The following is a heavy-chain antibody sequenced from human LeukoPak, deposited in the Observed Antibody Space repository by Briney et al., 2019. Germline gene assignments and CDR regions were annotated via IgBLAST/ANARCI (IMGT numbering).Heavy chain of an antibody. D-gene: IGHD1-14*01. Sequence: SETLSLTCAVYGGSFSGYYWSWIRQPPGKGLEWIGEINHSGSTNYNPSLKSRVTISVDTSKNQFSLKLSSVTAADTAVYYCANIRKAYFDIWGQGTMVTVSS. CDR2: INHSGST. V-gene: IGHV4-34*01. J-gene: IGHJ3*02. CDR3: ANIRKAYFDI. CDR1: GGSFSGYY.